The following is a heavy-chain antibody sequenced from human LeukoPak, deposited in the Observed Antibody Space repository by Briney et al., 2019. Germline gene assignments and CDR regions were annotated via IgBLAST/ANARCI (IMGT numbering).Heavy chain of an antibody. CDR2: MNPNSGNT. CDR1: GYTFTSYD. D-gene: IGHD2-2*01. J-gene: IGHJ5*02. CDR3: ARGLQIIGYCSSTSCSDSLGFDP. Sequence: ASVKVSCKASGYTFTSYDINWVRQATGQGLEWMGWMNPNSGNTGYAQKFQGRVTMTRNTSISTAYMELSSLRSEDTAVYYCARGLQIIGYCSSTSCSDSLGFDPWGQGTLVTVSS. V-gene: IGHV1-8*01.